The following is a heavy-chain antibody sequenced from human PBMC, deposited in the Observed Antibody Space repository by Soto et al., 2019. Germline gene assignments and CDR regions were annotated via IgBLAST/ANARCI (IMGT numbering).Heavy chain of an antibody. CDR2: IYYSGST. Sequence: SETLSLTCTVSGGSISSGGYYWSWIRQHPGKGLEWIGYIYYSGSTYYNPSLKSRVTISVDTSKNQFSLKLSSVTAADTAVYYCARDRVIKRLGYCSSTSCLNNYYYYYMDVWGKGTTVTVS. CDR1: GGSISSGGYY. CDR3: ARDRVIKRLGYCSSTSCLNNYYYYYMDV. D-gene: IGHD2-2*01. V-gene: IGHV4-31*03. J-gene: IGHJ6*03.